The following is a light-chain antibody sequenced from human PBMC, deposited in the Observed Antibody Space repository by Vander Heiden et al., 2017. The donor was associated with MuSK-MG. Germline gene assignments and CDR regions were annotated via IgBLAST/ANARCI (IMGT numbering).Light chain of an antibody. Sequence: DPVTITCRASQSISSYLNWYQQKPGKAPKLLIYAASSLQSGVPSRFSGSGSGTDFTLTISRLQPEDFATYYCQQCDTTPYTFGQGTKVEIK. CDR1: QSISSY. CDR2: AAS. J-gene: IGKJ2*01. CDR3: QQCDTTPYT. V-gene: IGKV1-39*01.